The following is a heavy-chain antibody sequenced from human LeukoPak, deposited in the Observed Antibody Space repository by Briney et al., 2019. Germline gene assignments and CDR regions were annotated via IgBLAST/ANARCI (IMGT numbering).Heavy chain of an antibody. V-gene: IGHV1-2*06. CDR3: ASGGSYSFSGVDYIDY. Sequence: ASVTVSCTASGYTFTVYYMHWVRQAPGQGLEWMGRINPNSGGTNFAQNFQGRVTMTRDTSISTVYMELSRLRSDDTAVYYCASGGSYSFSGVDYIDYWGQGTLVTVSS. CDR1: GYTFTVYY. CDR2: INPNSGGT. J-gene: IGHJ4*02. D-gene: IGHD1-26*01.